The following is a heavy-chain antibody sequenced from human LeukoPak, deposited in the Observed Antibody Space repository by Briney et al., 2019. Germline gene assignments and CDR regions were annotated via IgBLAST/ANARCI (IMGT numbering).Heavy chain of an antibody. D-gene: IGHD1-26*01. CDR1: GCTFTGYY. V-gene: IGHV1-2*02. CDR3: ARGRGSYSFDY. CDR2: INPNSGDT. Sequence: ASVKVSCKASGCTFTGYYMYGVRQDPGQRLEWMGWINPNSGDTNYAQKFQGSVTMTRDTSISTAYMELSRLRSDDTAVYYCARGRGSYSFDYWGQGTPVTVSS. J-gene: IGHJ4*02.